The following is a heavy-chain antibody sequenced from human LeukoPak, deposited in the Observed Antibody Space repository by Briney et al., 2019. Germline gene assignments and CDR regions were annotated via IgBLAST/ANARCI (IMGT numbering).Heavy chain of an antibody. V-gene: IGHV3-9*01. Sequence: GGSLRLSCAASGFTFEDYAMYWVRQAPGRGLEWVSGISWDSRSKTYADSVKGRFTISRDNAKNSLYLQMNSLRGEDTALYYCAKEPSGNYYMDVWGKGTTVTVSS. CDR3: AKEPSGNYYMDV. J-gene: IGHJ6*03. CDR1: GFTFEDYA. CDR2: ISWDSRSK.